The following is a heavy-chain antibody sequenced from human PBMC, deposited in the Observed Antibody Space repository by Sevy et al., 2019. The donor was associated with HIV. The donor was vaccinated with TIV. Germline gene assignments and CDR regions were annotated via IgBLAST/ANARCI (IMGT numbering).Heavy chain of an antibody. D-gene: IGHD3-16*01. J-gene: IGHJ4*02. CDR2: IRPDGSYK. Sequence: GGSLRLSCAASGFTFSPYGMTWVRQAPGKGLEWVANIRPDGSYKYYVDSVKGRFTISRDNAKNSLYLQMNSLRADDTGMYYCAGGGGLDCWGQGALVTVSS. CDR3: AGGGGLDC. V-gene: IGHV3-7*01. CDR1: GFTFSPYG.